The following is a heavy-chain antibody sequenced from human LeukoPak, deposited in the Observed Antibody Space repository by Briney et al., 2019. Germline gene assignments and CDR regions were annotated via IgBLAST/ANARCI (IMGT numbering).Heavy chain of an antibody. J-gene: IGHJ6*03. CDR3: ARGNDFWSGYSPSYYYYMDV. D-gene: IGHD3-3*01. V-gene: IGHV1-69*13. CDR1: GGTFSSYA. CDR2: IIPIFGTA. Sequence: ASVKVSCKASGGTFSSYAISWVRQAPGQGLEWMGGIIPIFGTANYAQKFQGRVTITADESTSTAYMELSSLRSEDTAVYYCARGNDFWSGYSPSYYYYMDVWGKGTTVTVSS.